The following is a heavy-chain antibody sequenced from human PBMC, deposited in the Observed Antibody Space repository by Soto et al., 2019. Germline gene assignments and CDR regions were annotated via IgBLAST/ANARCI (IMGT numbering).Heavy chain of an antibody. J-gene: IGHJ4*02. CDR2: VYNSGST. V-gene: IGHV4-59*01. CDR1: GGSLSSNY. CDR3: ARYRREAVAGYTLDN. D-gene: IGHD6-13*01. Sequence: KPSETLSLTCTVSGGSLSSNYWTWIRQPPGKGLEWIGYVYNSGSTNYNPSLKSRVTISEDTSKSQFSLKVNSMTAADTAGYYCARYRREAVAGYTLDNWGQGILVTVSS.